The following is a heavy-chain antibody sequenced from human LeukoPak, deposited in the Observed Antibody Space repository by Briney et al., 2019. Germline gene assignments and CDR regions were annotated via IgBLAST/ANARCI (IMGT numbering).Heavy chain of an antibody. J-gene: IGHJ4*02. Sequence: ASVKVSCKASGYTFTGYYMHWVRQAPGHGLDWMGRINPNSGGTNYAQKFQGRVTMTRDTSISTAYMELSRLRSDDTAVYYCARGGYCSGGSCYNPFDYWGQGTLVTVSS. V-gene: IGHV1-2*06. CDR1: GYTFTGYY. CDR3: ARGGYCSGGSCYNPFDY. D-gene: IGHD2-15*01. CDR2: INPNSGGT.